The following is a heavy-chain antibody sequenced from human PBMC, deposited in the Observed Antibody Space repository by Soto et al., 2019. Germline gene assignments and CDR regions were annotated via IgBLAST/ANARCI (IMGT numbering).Heavy chain of an antibody. CDR1: GYTFVTYY. J-gene: IGHJ4*02. D-gene: IGHD4-4*01. CDR3: ARDSSNYFDY. CDR2: ISPHNGKT. Sequence: ASVKVSCKTSGYTFVTYYISWLRQAPGQGIEWMGWISPHNGKTNYIQSLQGRVTMTADTSTGTAYQELRSLQSNDTAVYFCARDSSNYFDYWGQGTLVTVSS. V-gene: IGHV1-18*01.